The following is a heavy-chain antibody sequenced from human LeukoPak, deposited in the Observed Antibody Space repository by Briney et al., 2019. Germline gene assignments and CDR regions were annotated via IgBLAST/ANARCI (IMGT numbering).Heavy chain of an antibody. CDR1: GDSISSGDYY. CDR2: ISSSGST. CDR3: ARGPYSYDSSGAFDI. J-gene: IGHJ4*02. V-gene: IGHV4-61*02. Sequence: PSETLSLTCTVSGDSISSGDYYWSWIRQPAGKGLEWIGRISSSGSTNYNPSLKSRVTISVDTSKNQFSLKLSSVTAADTAVYFCARGPYSYDSSGAFDIWGQGTLVTVSS. D-gene: IGHD3-22*01.